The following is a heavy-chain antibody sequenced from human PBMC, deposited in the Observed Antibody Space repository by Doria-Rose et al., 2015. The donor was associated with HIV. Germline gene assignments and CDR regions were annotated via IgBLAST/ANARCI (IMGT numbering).Heavy chain of an antibody. D-gene: IGHD3-10*01. CDR2: IYSSGST. Sequence: VQLQESGPGLVKPAETLSLTCIASGGSISSYYWNWIRQPPGKGLEWIGYIYSSGSTHYNPPHKGRVTISIDTSKNQFSLKLSSVTAADTAVYYCARFRPSRGIYYSLDVWGKGTTVTVSS. CDR3: ARFRPSRGIYYSLDV. J-gene: IGHJ6*03. V-gene: IGHV4-4*09. CDR1: GGSISSYY.